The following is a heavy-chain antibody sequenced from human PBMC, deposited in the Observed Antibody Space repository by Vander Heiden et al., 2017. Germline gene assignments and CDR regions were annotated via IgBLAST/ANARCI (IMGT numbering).Heavy chain of an antibody. J-gene: IGHJ6*02. D-gene: IGHD6-13*01. CDR1: GGSISSRGYY. CDR2: IYYSGST. Sequence: QVQLQESGPGLVKPSQTLSLTCPVSGGSISSRGYYWSWIRQHPGKGLEWIGYIYYSGSTYYNPSLKSRVTISVDTSKNQFSLKLSSVTAADTAVYYCARDQPLAAAHGRDYYYGMDVWGQGTTVTVSS. V-gene: IGHV4-31*03. CDR3: ARDQPLAAAHGRDYYYGMDV.